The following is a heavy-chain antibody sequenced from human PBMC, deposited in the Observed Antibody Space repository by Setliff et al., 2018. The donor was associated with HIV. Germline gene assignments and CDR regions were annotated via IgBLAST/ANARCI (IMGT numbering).Heavy chain of an antibody. V-gene: IGHV3-21*01. CDR1: GFTFSSYS. CDR3: ARVPYSSSWSFDY. D-gene: IGHD6-13*01. J-gene: IGHJ4*02. Sequence: GGSLRLSCAASGFTFSSYSMNWVRQAPGKGLEWVSSISSSSSYIYYADSVKGRFTISRENAKNSLYLQMNSLRAEATAVYYCARVPYSSSWSFDYWGQGTLVTVSS. CDR2: ISSSSSYI.